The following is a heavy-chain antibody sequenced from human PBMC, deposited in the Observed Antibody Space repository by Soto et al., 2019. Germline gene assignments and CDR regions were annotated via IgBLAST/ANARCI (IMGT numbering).Heavy chain of an antibody. CDR3: ARDQGVAAAGITWFDP. Sequence: XTLSLPCTVSGASLNSYQWSWIRQPAGKGLEWIGHIHSSGSTNYNPSLKSRVTMSVDTSKNQFSLRLMSLTAAETAVYYCARDQGVAAAGITWFDPWGQGPLFTVSP. CDR2: IHSSGST. J-gene: IGHJ5*02. V-gene: IGHV4-4*07. D-gene: IGHD6-13*01. CDR1: GASLNSYQ.